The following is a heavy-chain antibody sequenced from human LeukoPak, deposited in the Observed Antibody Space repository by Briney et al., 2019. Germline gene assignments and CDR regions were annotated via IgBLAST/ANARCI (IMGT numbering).Heavy chain of an antibody. V-gene: IGHV4-59*01. CDR3: ARICSSSCYGAFDI. CDR2: IYYSGST. J-gene: IGHJ3*02. D-gene: IGHD6-13*01. CDR1: GGSISSYY. Sequence: PSETLSLTCTVSGGSISSYYWSWIWQPPGKGLEWIGYIYYSGSTSYNPSLKSRVTISVDTSKNQFSLKLSSVTAADTAVYYCARICSSSCYGAFDIWGQGTMVTVSS.